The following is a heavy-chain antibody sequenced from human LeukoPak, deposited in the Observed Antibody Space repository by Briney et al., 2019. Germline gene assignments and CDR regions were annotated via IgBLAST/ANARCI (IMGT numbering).Heavy chain of an antibody. CDR1: GGSISGYF. CDR3: ARRGNWNEVPPRNRFDP. CDR2: VNHVGST. Sequence: SSETLSFTCAVYGGSISGYFWNWIRQPPGKGLEWIGEVNHVGSTNYNPSLKSRVTMSSDTSKNQFSLELTSVTAADTAVYYCARRGNWNEVPPRNRFDPWGQGTLVTVSS. D-gene: IGHD1-1*01. V-gene: IGHV4-34*01. J-gene: IGHJ5*02.